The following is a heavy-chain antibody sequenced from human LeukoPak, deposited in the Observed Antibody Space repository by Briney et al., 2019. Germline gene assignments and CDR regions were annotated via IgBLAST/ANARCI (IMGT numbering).Heavy chain of an antibody. CDR2: IRYDGSNK. D-gene: IGHD4-17*01. Sequence: GGSLRLSCAASGFTFSSYGMHWVRQAPGKGLEWVAFIRYDGSNKYYADSVKGRFTISRDNSKNTLYLQMNSLRAEDTAVYYCAKGRTTVTAFAFDIWGQGTMVTVSS. J-gene: IGHJ3*02. CDR1: GFTFSSYG. V-gene: IGHV3-30*02. CDR3: AKGRTTVTAFAFDI.